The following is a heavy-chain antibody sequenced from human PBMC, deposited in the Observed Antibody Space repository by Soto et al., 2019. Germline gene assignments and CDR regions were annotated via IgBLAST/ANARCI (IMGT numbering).Heavy chain of an antibody. V-gene: IGHV3-23*01. D-gene: IGHD3-3*01. CDR2: ISGSGGST. CDR1: GFTFSSYA. CDR3: AKDPITIFGVVNRYYMDV. J-gene: IGHJ6*03. Sequence: GVSLRLSRAASGFTFSSYAMSWVRQAPGKGLEWVSAISGSGGSTYYADSVKGRFTISRDNSKNTLYLQMNSLRAEDTAVYYCAKDPITIFGVVNRYYMDVWGKGTTVTVSS.